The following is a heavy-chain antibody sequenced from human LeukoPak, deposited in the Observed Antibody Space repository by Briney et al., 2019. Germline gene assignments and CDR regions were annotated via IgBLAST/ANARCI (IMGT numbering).Heavy chain of an antibody. CDR1: GGSISSHY. J-gene: IGHJ4*02. Sequence: SETLSLTCTVSGGSISSHYWSWIRQPPGKGLEWIGYIYYSGSTNYNPSLKSRVTISVDTSKNQFSLKLSSVTAADTAVCYCAREKKGFDYWGQGTLVTVSS. CDR2: IYYSGST. CDR3: AREKKGFDY. V-gene: IGHV4-59*11.